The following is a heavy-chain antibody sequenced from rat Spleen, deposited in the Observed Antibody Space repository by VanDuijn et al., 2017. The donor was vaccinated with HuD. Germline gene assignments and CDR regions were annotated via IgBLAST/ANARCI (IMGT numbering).Heavy chain of an antibody. J-gene: IGHJ2*01. Sequence: EVQLVESGGGLVQPGGSLQVSCAASGFTFNNYDMAWVRQAPKKGLEWVAYISSGGGGTYYPDSVQGRFTISRDNAKSTLSLQMDSLRSEDTATYYCARRHYGYTDYFDYWGQGVMVTVSS. CDR3: ARRHYGYTDYFDY. CDR1: GFTFNNYD. CDR2: ISSGGGGT. D-gene: IGHD1-9*01. V-gene: IGHV5-25*01.